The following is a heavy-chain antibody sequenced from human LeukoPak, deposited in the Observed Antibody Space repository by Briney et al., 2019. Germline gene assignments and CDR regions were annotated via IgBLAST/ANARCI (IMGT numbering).Heavy chain of an antibody. CDR1: GGSFSGYY. Sequence: PSETLSLTCAVYGGSFSGYYWSWIRQPPGKGLEWIGEINHSGSTNYNPSLKSRVTISVDTSKNQFSLKLSSVTAADTAVYYCARRLVAATKGYFDYWGQGTLVTVSS. V-gene: IGHV4-34*01. J-gene: IGHJ4*02. CDR3: ARRLVAATKGYFDY. D-gene: IGHD2-15*01. CDR2: INHSGST.